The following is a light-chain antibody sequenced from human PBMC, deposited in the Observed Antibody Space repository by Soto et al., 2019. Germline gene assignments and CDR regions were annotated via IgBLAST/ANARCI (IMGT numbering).Light chain of an antibody. J-gene: IGKJ2*01. CDR1: QSVSRNY. CDR3: QQSGTSYT. Sequence: EIVLTQSPGTLSLSPWERATLSCRASQSVSRNYLAWYQQKPGQAPRLLIYGASSRATGKTDRFSGSGSGTDFTLTINRLEPEDFAVYYCQQSGTSYTFGQGTKVDIK. V-gene: IGKV3-20*01. CDR2: GAS.